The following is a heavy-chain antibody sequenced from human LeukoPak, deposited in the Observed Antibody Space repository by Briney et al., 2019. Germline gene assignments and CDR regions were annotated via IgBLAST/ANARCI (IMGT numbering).Heavy chain of an antibody. V-gene: IGHV3-30*18. CDR1: GFSFSTYD. CDR3: AKGSIDWYYFDY. Sequence: GRSLRLACAASGFSFSTYDMHWVRQAPGKGLEWVAVISSDGSHKYWADSVKGRFTISRDTSKNTVYLQMNSLRAEDTAVYYCAKGSIDWYYFDYWGQGTLVTVSS. CDR2: ISSDGSHK. D-gene: IGHD3-9*01. J-gene: IGHJ4*02.